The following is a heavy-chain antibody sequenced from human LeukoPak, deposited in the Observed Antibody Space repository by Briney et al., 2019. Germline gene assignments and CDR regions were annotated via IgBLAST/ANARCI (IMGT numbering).Heavy chain of an antibody. CDR2: IYYTGST. CDR1: GVSISDYY. V-gene: IGHV4-59*01. CDR3: ARRTYYDTLTGYNYWYFDL. J-gene: IGHJ2*01. Sequence: PSETLSLTCTVSGVSISDYYWSWVRQPPGKGLEWIGYIYYTGSTDYNPSLKSRVTMSVDTSKNQFSLNLRSVTANDTAVYYCARRTYYDTLTGYNYWYFDLWGRGTLVTVSS. D-gene: IGHD3-9*01.